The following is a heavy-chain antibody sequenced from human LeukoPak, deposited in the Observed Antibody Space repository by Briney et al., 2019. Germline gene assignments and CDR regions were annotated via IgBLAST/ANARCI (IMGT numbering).Heavy chain of an antibody. V-gene: IGHV7-4-1*02. CDR2: INTNTGNP. J-gene: IGHJ4*02. CDR1: GYTFSSYA. Sequence: ASVKVSCKASGYTFSSYAMNWVRQAPGQGLEWMGWINTNTGNPTYAQGFTGRFVFSLDTSVSTAYLQINSLKAEDIAVYYCARGNSFYYGSGSSGGDYWGQGTLVTVSS. D-gene: IGHD3-10*01. CDR3: ARGNSFYYGSGSSGGDY.